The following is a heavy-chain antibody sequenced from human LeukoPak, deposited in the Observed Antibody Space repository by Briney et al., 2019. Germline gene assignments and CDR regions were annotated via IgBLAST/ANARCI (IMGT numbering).Heavy chain of an antibody. D-gene: IGHD3-22*01. V-gene: IGHV3-30-3*01. Sequence: GGSLRLSCAASGFTFSSYARHWVRQAPGKGLEWVAVISYDGSNKYYADSVKGRFTISRDNSKNTLYLQMNSLRAEDTAVYYCAKDVRGDSSGYWARSYHYYGMDVWGQGTPVTVSS. CDR2: ISYDGSNK. J-gene: IGHJ6*02. CDR3: AKDVRGDSSGYWARSYHYYGMDV. CDR1: GFTFSSYA.